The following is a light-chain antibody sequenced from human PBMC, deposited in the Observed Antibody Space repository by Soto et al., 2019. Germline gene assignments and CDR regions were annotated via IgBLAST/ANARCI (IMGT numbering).Light chain of an antibody. CDR2: GAS. CDR1: QSVQTN. V-gene: IGKV3-15*01. Sequence: EIVMTQSPGTLSVSPGERATLSCRASQSVQTNLAWYQQKPGQAPRLLIYGASTRATGIPARFSGSGSGTEFTLTISSLQSEDFAVYDCQQYNNWPAVGQGTKVDIK. J-gene: IGKJ1*01. CDR3: QQYNNWPA.